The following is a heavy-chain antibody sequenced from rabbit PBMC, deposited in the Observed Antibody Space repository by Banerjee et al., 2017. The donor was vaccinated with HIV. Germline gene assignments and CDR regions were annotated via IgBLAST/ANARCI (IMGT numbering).Heavy chain of an antibody. V-gene: IGHV1S40*01. CDR2: IRDDSSGST. CDR1: GFSFSSTYW. CDR3: ARDGAASAGYAFDL. D-gene: IGHD6-1*01. J-gene: IGHJ4*01. Sequence: QSLEESGGDLVKPGASLTLTCTASGFSFSSTYWICWVRQAPGKGLEWIACIRDDSSGSTGYASWAKGRFTISKTSSTAVTLQMTSLTAADTATYFCARDGAASAGYAFDLWGPGTLVTVS.